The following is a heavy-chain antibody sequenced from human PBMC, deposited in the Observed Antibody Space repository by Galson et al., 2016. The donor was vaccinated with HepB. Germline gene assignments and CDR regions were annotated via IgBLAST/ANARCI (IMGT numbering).Heavy chain of an antibody. D-gene: IGHD2-15*01. V-gene: IGHV3-30*04. CDR2: ISYDGSNK. J-gene: IGHJ6*02. CDR3: ARDTKGRVEVVVAANYYYYYGMDV. CDR1: EFTFSTYA. Sequence: LRLSCAASEFTFSTYAIHWVRQAPGKGLEWVAVISYDGSNKYFADSVKGRFTISRDNSKNTLYLQMNSLRAEDTAVYYCARDTKGRVEVVVAANYYYYYGMDVWGQGTTVTVSS.